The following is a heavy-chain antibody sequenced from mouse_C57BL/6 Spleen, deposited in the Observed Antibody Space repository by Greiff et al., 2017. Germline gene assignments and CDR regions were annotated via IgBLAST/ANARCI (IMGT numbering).Heavy chain of an antibody. CDR3: ARGDGSPDY. V-gene: IGHV1-52*01. D-gene: IGHD1-1*01. CDR1: GYTFTSYW. CDR2: IDPSDSET. J-gene: IGHJ2*01. Sequence: QVQLQQPGAELVRPGSSVKLSCKASGYTFTSYWMHWVKQRPIQGLEWIGNIDPSDSETHYNQKFKDKATLTVDKSSSPAYIQLSSLTSEDSAVYYCARGDGSPDYWGQGTTLTVSS.